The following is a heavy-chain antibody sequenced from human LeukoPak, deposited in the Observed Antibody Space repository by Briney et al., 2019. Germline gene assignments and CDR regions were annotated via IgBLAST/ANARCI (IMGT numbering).Heavy chain of an antibody. D-gene: IGHD3-10*01. V-gene: IGHV3-74*01. CDR2: ISYDGGGT. Sequence: GGSLRLSCAASGFTFSDYWMHWVRQTPGKGLVWVSRISYDGGGTNYADSVKGRFTISRDNAKNTLSLQMDSLRVEDTAVYYCVRNIVRGVVYFDSWGQGALVIVSS. CDR3: VRNIVRGVVYFDS. J-gene: IGHJ4*02. CDR1: GFTFSDYW.